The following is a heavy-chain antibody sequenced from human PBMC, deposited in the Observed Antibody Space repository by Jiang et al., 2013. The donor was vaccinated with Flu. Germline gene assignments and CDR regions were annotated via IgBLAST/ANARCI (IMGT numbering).Heavy chain of an antibody. D-gene: IGHD3-22*01. Sequence: CGAEVKKPGASVKVSCKASGYTFTSYGISWVRQAPGQGLEWMGWISAYNGNTNYAQKLQGRVTMTTDTSTSTAYMELRSLRSDDTAVYYCARSSAGGGRADPYYYDSSGQDYYFDYWGQGTLVTVSS. CDR2: ISAYNGNT. CDR1: GYTFTSYG. J-gene: IGHJ4*02. V-gene: IGHV1-18*01. CDR3: ARSSAGGGRADPYYYDSSGQDYYFDY.